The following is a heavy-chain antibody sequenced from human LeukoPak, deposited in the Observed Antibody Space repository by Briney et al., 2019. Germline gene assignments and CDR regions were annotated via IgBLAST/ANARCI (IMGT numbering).Heavy chain of an antibody. CDR2: IKQDGSEK. J-gene: IGHJ4*02. D-gene: IGHD6-13*01. V-gene: IGHV3-7*01. Sequence: AGSLRLSCAASGFTFSTYWMSWVRHAPGKGMEWVANIKQDGSEKYYVDSVKGRFTISRDNAKNSLYLQMNGLRAEDTAMYYCARGSAGNDYWGQGTLVTVSS. CDR1: GFTFSTYW. CDR3: ARGSAGNDY.